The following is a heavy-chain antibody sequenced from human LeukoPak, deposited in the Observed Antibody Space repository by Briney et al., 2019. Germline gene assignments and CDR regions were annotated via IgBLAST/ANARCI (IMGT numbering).Heavy chain of an antibody. Sequence: GGPLRLSCAASGFTFSSYAMSWVRQAPGKGLEWVSAISGSGGSTYYADSVKGRFTISRDNSKNTLYLQMNSLRAEDTAVYYCAKQAYDSSGYYYVPKEYFDYWGQGTLVTVSS. J-gene: IGHJ4*02. CDR2: ISGSGGST. CDR1: GFTFSSYA. D-gene: IGHD3-22*01. V-gene: IGHV3-23*01. CDR3: AKQAYDSSGYYYVPKEYFDY.